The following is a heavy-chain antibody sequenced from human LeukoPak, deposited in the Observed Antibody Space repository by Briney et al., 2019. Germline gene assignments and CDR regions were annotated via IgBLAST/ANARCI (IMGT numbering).Heavy chain of an antibody. D-gene: IGHD2-2*01. CDR2: IYSGGST. J-gene: IGHJ6*03. Sequence: GGSLRLSCAASGFTVSSNYMSWVRQAPGKGLEWVSVIYSGGSTNYADSVKGRFTISRDNSKNTLYLQMNSLRAEDTAVYYCAKDCSSTSCYDYYYMDVWGKGTTVTVSS. V-gene: IGHV3-53*05. CDR1: GFTVSSNY. CDR3: AKDCSSTSCYDYYYMDV.